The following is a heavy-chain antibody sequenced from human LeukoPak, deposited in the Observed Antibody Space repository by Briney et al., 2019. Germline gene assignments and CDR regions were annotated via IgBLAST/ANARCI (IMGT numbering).Heavy chain of an antibody. J-gene: IGHJ4*02. CDR1: GYTFTSYG. Sequence: ASVKVSCKASGYTFTSYGISWVRQAPGQGLEWMGWISAYNGNTNYAQKLQGRVTMTTDTSTSTAYMELRSLRSDDTAVYYCARGTGITGTMGMYYFDYWGQGTLVTVSS. D-gene: IGHD1-7*01. CDR2: ISAYNGNT. V-gene: IGHV1-18*01. CDR3: ARGTGITGTMGMYYFDY.